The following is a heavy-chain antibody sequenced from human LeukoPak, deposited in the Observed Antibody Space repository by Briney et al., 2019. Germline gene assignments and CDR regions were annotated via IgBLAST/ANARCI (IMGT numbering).Heavy chain of an antibody. CDR3: ARDQWELLLWGYFDY. CDR1: GYTFTSYG. V-gene: IGHV1-18*01. Sequence: ASVKVSCKASGYTFTSYGISWVRQAPGQGLEWMGWISAYNGNTNYAQKLQGRVTMTTDTSTSTAYKELRSLRSDDTAVYYCARDQWELLLWGYFDYWGQGTLVTVSS. CDR2: ISAYNGNT. D-gene: IGHD1-26*01. J-gene: IGHJ4*02.